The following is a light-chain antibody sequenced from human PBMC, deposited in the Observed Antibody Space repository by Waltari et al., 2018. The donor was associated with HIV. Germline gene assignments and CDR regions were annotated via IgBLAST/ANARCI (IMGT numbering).Light chain of an antibody. CDR1: QDISTF. CDR2: GAS. V-gene: IGKV1-8*01. J-gene: IGKJ5*01. CDR3: QQYFNYPLT. Sequence: AIRLTQSPSSLSASTGDRVTITCRPSQDISTFLAWFQQKPGEAPHLLIYGASSLENGVPSRFSSSGSGTNFSLTISCLQSEDLATYFCQQYFNYPLTFGQGTRLDIK.